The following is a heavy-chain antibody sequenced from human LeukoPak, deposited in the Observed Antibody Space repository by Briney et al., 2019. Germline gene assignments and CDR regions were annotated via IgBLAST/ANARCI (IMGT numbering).Heavy chain of an antibody. D-gene: IGHD1-1*01. CDR2: MNPNSGHT. CDR1: GYTFTSYD. Sequence: ASVKVSCKASGYTFTSYDINWVRQATGQGVEWMGWMNPNSGHTGYAQKFQGRVTITRNTSISTAYMELSSLRSEDAAVYYCARGTERYYYMDVWGKGTTVTVSS. V-gene: IGHV1-8*03. J-gene: IGHJ6*03. CDR3: ARGTERYYYMDV.